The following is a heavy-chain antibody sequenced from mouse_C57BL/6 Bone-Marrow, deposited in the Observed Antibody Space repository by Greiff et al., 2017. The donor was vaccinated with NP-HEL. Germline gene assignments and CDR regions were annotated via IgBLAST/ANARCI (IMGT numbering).Heavy chain of an antibody. CDR3: ARWLLLYWYFDV. J-gene: IGHJ1*03. CDR1: GYAFSSSW. D-gene: IGHD2-3*01. Sequence: QVQLQQSGPELVKPGASVKISCKASGYAFSSSWMNWVKQRPGKGLEWIGRIYPGDGDTNYNGKFKGKATLTADKSSSTAYMQLSSLTSEDSAVYFCARWLLLYWYFDVWGTGTTVTVSS. V-gene: IGHV1-82*01. CDR2: IYPGDGDT.